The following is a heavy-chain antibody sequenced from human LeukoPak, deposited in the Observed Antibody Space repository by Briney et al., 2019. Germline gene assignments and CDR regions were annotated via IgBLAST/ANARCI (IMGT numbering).Heavy chain of an antibody. D-gene: IGHD6-13*01. CDR3: ARASIAAAGFNWFDP. J-gene: IGHJ5*02. V-gene: IGHV1-8*01. Sequence: ASVKVSCKASGYTFTSYDINWVRQATGQGLEWMGWMNPNSGNTGYAQKFQGRVTMTRNTSISTAYMELSSLRSEDTAVYYCARASIAAAGFNWFDPWGQGTLVTVSS. CDR1: GYTFTSYD. CDR2: MNPNSGNT.